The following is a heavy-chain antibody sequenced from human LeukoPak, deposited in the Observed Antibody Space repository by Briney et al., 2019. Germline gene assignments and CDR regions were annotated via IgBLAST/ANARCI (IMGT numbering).Heavy chain of an antibody. Sequence: GGSLRLSCAASGFTFSNYWMSWVRQAPGRGLEWVANIKQDGSEKYYVDSVKGRFTISRDNAKNSLFLQMNSLRAEDTAVYYCANRYCSGGSCYSAGLYFDYWGQGTLVPVSS. J-gene: IGHJ4*02. CDR3: ANRYCSGGSCYSAGLYFDY. V-gene: IGHV3-7*03. D-gene: IGHD2-15*01. CDR2: IKQDGSEK. CDR1: GFTFSNYW.